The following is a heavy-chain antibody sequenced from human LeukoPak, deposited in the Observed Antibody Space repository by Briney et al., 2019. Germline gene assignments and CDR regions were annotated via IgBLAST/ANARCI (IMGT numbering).Heavy chain of an antibody. J-gene: IGHJ6*02. Sequence: SQTLSLTCTVSGGSISSGSYYWSWIRQPAGKGLEWIGRIYTSGSTNYNPSLKSRVTISVDTSKNQFSLKLSSVTAADTAVYYCARGPGYYYGMDVWGQGATVTVSS. V-gene: IGHV4-61*02. CDR1: GGSISSGSYY. CDR3: ARGPGYYYGMDV. CDR2: IYTSGST.